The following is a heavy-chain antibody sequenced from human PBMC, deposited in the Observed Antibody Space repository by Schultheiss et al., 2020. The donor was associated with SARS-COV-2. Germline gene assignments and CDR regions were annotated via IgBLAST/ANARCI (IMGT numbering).Heavy chain of an antibody. J-gene: IGHJ4*02. CDR1: GGSISSYY. CDR2: IYYSGST. Sequence: SETLSLTCTVSGGSISSYYWSWIRQPPGKGLEWIGSIYYSGSTNYNPSLKSRVTISVDTSKNQFSLKLSSVTAADTAVYYCARPQFGVVDYWGQGTLVTVSS. CDR3: ARPQFGVVDY. D-gene: IGHD3-3*01. V-gene: IGHV4-59*01.